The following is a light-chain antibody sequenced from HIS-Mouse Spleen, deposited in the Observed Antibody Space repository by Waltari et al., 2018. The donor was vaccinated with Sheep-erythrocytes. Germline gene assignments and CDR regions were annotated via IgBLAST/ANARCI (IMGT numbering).Light chain of an antibody. CDR1: SSDVGGYNY. Sequence: QSALIQPPSVSGSPGQSVTISCTGTSSDVGGYNYVSWYQQHPGKAPKLMIYEVSKRPSVVPDRFSGSKSGNTASLTISGLQAEDEADYYCCSYAGSSTPWVFGGGTKLTVL. J-gene: IGLJ3*02. CDR3: CSYAGSSTPWV. V-gene: IGLV2-11*01. CDR2: EVS.